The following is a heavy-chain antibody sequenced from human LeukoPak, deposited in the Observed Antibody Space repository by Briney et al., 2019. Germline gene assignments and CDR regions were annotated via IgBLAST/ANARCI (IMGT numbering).Heavy chain of an antibody. Sequence: GSLRLSCAASGFTFSNAWMSWVRQPPGKGLEWIGEINHSGSVSYDPSLESRVTMSVDTSKNQFSLKMSSVTAADTAVYYCARVSGGYSGYGFDYWGQGTLVTVSS. V-gene: IGHV4-34*01. CDR2: INHSGSV. J-gene: IGHJ4*02. CDR1: GFTFSNAW. D-gene: IGHD5-12*01. CDR3: ARVSGGYSGYGFDY.